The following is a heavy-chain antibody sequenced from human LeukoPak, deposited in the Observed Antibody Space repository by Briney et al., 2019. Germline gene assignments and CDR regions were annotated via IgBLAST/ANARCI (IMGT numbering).Heavy chain of an antibody. CDR1: GGSICTYY. J-gene: IGHJ6*03. Sequence: PSETLSLTCTVSGGSICTYYWSWVRQSPGQGLEWIGYIYVTGNRYNPYLQSRVTISVDTSRNQFFLKMSSVTAADTAVYYCARHIGGGIEDMDVWGKGTKVTVSS. CDR2: IYVTGN. D-gene: IGHD3-16*02. CDR3: ARHIGGGIEDMDV. V-gene: IGHV4-59*08.